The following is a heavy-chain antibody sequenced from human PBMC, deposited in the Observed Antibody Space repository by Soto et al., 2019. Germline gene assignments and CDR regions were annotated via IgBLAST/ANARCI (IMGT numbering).Heavy chain of an antibody. CDR1: GFTFSSYA. CDR2: INGNGDDT. CDR3: AKRSVSGSYSPFDY. V-gene: IGHV3-23*01. J-gene: IGHJ4*02. Sequence: LRLSCAASGFTFSSYALSWVRQAAGKGLEWISAINGNGDDTYHADSVKGRFTISRDNSKNTLYLQMNSLRAEDTAIYYCAKRSVSGSYSPFDYWGQGTLVTVSS. D-gene: IGHD1-26*01.